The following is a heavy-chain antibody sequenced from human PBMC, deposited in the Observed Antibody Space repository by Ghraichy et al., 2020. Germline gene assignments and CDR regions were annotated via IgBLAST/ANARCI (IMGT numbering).Heavy chain of an antibody. Sequence: ESLNISCTVSVGSISSSSYYWGWIRQPPGKGLEWIGSIHYSGSTYYNPSLMSRVTISIDTSRNQFSLELRSVTAADTAVYYCAKASKGAYTGSDYWGQGTLVTVSS. D-gene: IGHD2-21*01. CDR1: VGSISSSSYY. CDR2: IHYSGST. V-gene: IGHV4-39*01. J-gene: IGHJ4*02. CDR3: AKASKGAYTGSDY.